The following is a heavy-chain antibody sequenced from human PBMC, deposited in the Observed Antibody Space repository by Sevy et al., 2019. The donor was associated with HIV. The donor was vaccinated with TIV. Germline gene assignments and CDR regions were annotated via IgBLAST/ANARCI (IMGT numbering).Heavy chain of an antibody. Sequence: GGSLRLSCAASTFRVIDNYMSWVRQAPGKGLEWVSTIYSGGSTFYADSVKGRFTISRDNSKNTLYLQMNSLRAEDTAVYYCARDRYYDASGYYYYYYGLDVWDQGTTVTVSS. J-gene: IGHJ6*02. D-gene: IGHD3-22*01. CDR3: ARDRYYDASGYYYYYYGLDV. CDR1: TFRVIDNY. V-gene: IGHV3-66*01. CDR2: IYSGGST.